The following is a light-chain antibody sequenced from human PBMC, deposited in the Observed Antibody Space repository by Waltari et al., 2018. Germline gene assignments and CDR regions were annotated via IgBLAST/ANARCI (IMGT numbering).Light chain of an antibody. CDR2: EGS. CDR1: SSDVGGYNY. J-gene: IGLJ2*01. V-gene: IGLV2-8*01. CDR3: SSYAGSNNLV. Sequence: QSALTQPPSASGSPGQSVTISCTGTSSDVGGYNYVSWYQQHPGKAPKLMIYEGSKRPSGFPERFAGSTSGNTAALPGAGLEAEDEADYSCSSYAGSNNLVFGGGTKLTVL.